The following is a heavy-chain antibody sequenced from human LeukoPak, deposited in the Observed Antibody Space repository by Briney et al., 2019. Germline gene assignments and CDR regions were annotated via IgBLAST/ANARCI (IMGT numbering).Heavy chain of an antibody. Sequence: PGGSLRLSCAASGFTFSSYAMSWVRQAPGKGLEWVSGISGSGGSTYYADSVKGRFTISRDNSKNTLYLQMNSLGAEDTAVYYCAKSLTGTVDYWGQGTLVTVSS. CDR2: ISGSGGST. V-gene: IGHV3-23*01. J-gene: IGHJ4*02. D-gene: IGHD1-20*01. CDR3: AKSLTGTVDY. CDR1: GFTFSSYA.